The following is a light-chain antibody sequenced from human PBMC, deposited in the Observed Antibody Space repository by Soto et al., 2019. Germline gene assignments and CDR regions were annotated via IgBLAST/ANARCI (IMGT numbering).Light chain of an antibody. CDR3: QQSSAWRLT. CDR2: GAS. J-gene: IGKJ4*01. V-gene: IGKV3-15*01. CDR1: QSVRSN. Sequence: EIVMTQSPATLSVSPEERDTLFCRASQSVRSNFLAWYQQKPGQAPRLLIYGASTRATGVPARFRGSGSGTEFTLAISSLQCVDFAVYYCQQSSAWRLTFDGGTKVEIK.